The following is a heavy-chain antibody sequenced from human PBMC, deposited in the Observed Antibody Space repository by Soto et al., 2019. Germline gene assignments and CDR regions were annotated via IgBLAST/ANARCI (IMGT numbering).Heavy chain of an antibody. CDR3: ARIQATMVRGVVYYYYGMDV. CDR1: GFSLSTSGMC. J-gene: IGHJ6*02. D-gene: IGHD3-10*01. V-gene: IGHV2-70*11. Sequence: SGPTLVNPTQTLTLTCTFSGFSLSTSGMCVSWIRQPPGKALEWLARIDRDDDKYYSTSLKTRLTISKDTSKNQVVLTMTNMDPVDTATYYCARIQATMVRGVVYYYYGMDVWGQGTTVTVSS. CDR2: IDRDDDK.